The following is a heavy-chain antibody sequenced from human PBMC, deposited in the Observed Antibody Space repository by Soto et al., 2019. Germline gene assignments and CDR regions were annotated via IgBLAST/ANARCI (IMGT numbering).Heavy chain of an antibody. D-gene: IGHD6-13*01. CDR3: AKAGGAAGTVDYFDY. V-gene: IGHV3-23*01. CDR1: GFTFSKYA. CDR2: ISGSVGST. Sequence: PGGSLRLSCAASGFTFSKYAINWVRQSPGKGLEWVSVISGSVGSTYYADSVKGRFTITRDNSKNTLYLQMNSLRAEDTAVYYCAKAGGAAGTVDYFDYWGQGTLVTVPQ. J-gene: IGHJ4*02.